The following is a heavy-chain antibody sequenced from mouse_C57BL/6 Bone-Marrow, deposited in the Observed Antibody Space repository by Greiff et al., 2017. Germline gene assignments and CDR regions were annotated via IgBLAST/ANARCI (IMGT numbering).Heavy chain of an antibody. Sequence: VQLQQSGAELVRPGTSVKVSCKASGYAFTNYLIEWVKQRPGQGLEWIGVINPGSGGTNYNEKFKGKATLTADKSSSTAYMQLSSLTSEDSAVYFCARYGSSLFAYWGQGTRVTVSA. CDR2: INPGSGGT. CDR3: ARYGSSLFAY. V-gene: IGHV1-54*01. D-gene: IGHD1-1*01. J-gene: IGHJ3*01. CDR1: GYAFTNYL.